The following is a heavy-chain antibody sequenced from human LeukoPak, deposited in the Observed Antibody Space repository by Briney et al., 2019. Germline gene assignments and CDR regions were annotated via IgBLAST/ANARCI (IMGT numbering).Heavy chain of an antibody. CDR3: ARPVTGDGTAAAQFGY. CDR1: GYTFTDDY. D-gene: IGHD6-13*01. Sequence: ASVKVSCKASGYTFTDDYIHWVRQAPGQGLEWMGWINPNTGGTNYAQKFQGRVTMTRDTSISTAYVELSRLRSDDTAVYYCARPVTGDGTAAAQFGYWGQGTLVTVSS. CDR2: INPNTGGT. J-gene: IGHJ4*02. V-gene: IGHV1-2*02.